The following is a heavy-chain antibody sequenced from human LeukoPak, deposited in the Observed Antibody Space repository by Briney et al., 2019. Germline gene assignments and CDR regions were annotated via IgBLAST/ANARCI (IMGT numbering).Heavy chain of an antibody. CDR3: ARLRFLEWLEDV. CDR1: GGSISSYY. V-gene: IGHV4-59*08. J-gene: IGHJ6*02. CDR2: IYYSGST. Sequence: PSETLSLTCTVSGGSISSYYWSWIRQPPGKGLEWIGYIYYSGSTNYDPSLKSRVTISVDTSKNQFSLKLSSVTAADTAVYYCARLRFLEWLEDVWGQGTTVTVSS. D-gene: IGHD3-3*01.